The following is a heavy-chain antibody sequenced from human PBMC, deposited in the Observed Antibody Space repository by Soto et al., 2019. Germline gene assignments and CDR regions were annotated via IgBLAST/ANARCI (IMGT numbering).Heavy chain of an antibody. V-gene: IGHV4-34*01. J-gene: IGHJ6*02. CDR3: ARGRIFHGYGSGSTRYYYYGMDV. Sequence: SETLSLTCAVYGGSFSGYYWSWIRQPPGKGLEWIGEINHSGSTNYNPSLKSRVTISVDTSKNQFSLKLSSVTAADTAVYYCARGRIFHGYGSGSTRYYYYGMDVWGQGTTVTVS. D-gene: IGHD3-10*01. CDR2: INHSGST. CDR1: GGSFSGYY.